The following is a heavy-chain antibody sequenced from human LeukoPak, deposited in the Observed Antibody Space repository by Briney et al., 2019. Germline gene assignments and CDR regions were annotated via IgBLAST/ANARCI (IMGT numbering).Heavy chain of an antibody. CDR2: ISTSSSYI. V-gene: IGHV3-21*01. Sequence: TGGSLRPSCAASGFTFSSYSMNWVRQAPGKGLEWVSSISTSSSYIYYADSVKGRFTISRDNAKNSLYVQMDSLRAEDTAVYYCARDRWLQSQRYFDYWGQGILVTVSS. J-gene: IGHJ4*02. CDR1: GFTFSSYS. D-gene: IGHD5-24*01. CDR3: ARDRWLQSQRYFDY.